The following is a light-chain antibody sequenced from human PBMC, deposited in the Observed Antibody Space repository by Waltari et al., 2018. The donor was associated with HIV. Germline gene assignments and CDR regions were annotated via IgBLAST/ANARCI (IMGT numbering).Light chain of an antibody. CDR2: SAS. Sequence: DIQMTQSPLSLSASVGDRVTVNCRASQSISKYLNWYQHKPGKAPKLLIYSASSLQSGVPSRFGGSVSGTDFTLTISSLQPEDFGIYYCQQSSTTPWTFGQGTKVEIK. CDR1: QSISKY. CDR3: QQSSTTPWT. V-gene: IGKV1-39*01. J-gene: IGKJ1*01.